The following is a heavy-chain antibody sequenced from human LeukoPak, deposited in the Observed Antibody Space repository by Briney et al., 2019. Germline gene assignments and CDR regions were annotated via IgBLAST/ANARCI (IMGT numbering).Heavy chain of an antibody. J-gene: IGHJ4*02. CDR3: AKSVGTYCFDH. D-gene: IGHD7-27*01. CDR1: GYTFTSYY. Sequence: ASVKVPCKASGYTFTSYYMHWVRQAPGQGLEWMGIINPSGGSTSYAQKFQGRVTMTRDTSTSTVYMELNSLRAEDTAVYYCAKSVGTYCFDHWGQGALVTVSS. CDR2: INPSGGST. V-gene: IGHV1-46*01.